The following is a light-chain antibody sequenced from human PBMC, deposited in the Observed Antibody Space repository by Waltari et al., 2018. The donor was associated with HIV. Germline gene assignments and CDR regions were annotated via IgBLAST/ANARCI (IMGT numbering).Light chain of an antibody. V-gene: IGKV3-20*01. CDR3: QQYGSSPFT. CDR2: CAS. CDR1: QSVSSSY. Sequence: EIVLTQSPGTLSLSPGERATRSCRASQSVSSSYLAWYQQKHGQAPRLLIYCASSRATGIPDRFSGSRSGTDFTLSISRLEPEDFAVYYCQQYGSSPFTFGPGTKVDIK. J-gene: IGKJ3*01.